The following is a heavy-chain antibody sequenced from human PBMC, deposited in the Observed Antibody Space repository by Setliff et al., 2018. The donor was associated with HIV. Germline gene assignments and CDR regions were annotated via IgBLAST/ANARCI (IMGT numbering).Heavy chain of an antibody. V-gene: IGHV3-33*01. CDR2: IWYDASKK. Sequence: GGSLRLSCAASEFTFNSYGMHWVRQAPGKGLEWVALIWYDASKKEYADSVKGRFNILRDDSKKSLYLQMNSLRADDTAVYYCARAFSGYYFDYWGQGTLVTVSS. CDR1: EFTFNSYG. J-gene: IGHJ4*02. CDR3: ARAFSGYYFDY. D-gene: IGHD3-3*01.